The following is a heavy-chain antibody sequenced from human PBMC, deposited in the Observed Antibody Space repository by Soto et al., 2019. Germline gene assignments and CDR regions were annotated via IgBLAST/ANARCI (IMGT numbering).Heavy chain of an antibody. CDR2: ISSSGSTI. J-gene: IGHJ3*02. V-gene: IGHV3-11*01. CDR1: GFTFSDYY. D-gene: IGHD4-17*01. Sequence: GGSLRLSCAASGFTFSDYYMSWIRQAPGKGLEWVSYISSSGSTIYYADSVKGRFTISRDNAKNSLYLQMNSLRAEDTAVYYCASYSTDYGDYDDAFDIWGQGTMVTVSS. CDR3: ASYSTDYGDYDDAFDI.